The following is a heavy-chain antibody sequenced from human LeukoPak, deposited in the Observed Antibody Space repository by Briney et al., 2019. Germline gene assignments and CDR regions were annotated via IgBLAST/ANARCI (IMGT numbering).Heavy chain of an antibody. CDR3: ARVDTVTTDAFDI. CDR2: IYYSGST. D-gene: IGHD4-17*01. Sequence: TSETLSLTCTVSGGSISSSSYYWGWIRQPPVKGLEWIGSIYYSGSTYYNPSLKSRVTISVDTSKNQFSLKLSSVTAADTAVYYCARVDTVTTDAFDIWGQGTMVTVSS. J-gene: IGHJ3*02. CDR1: GGSISSSSYY. V-gene: IGHV4-39*07.